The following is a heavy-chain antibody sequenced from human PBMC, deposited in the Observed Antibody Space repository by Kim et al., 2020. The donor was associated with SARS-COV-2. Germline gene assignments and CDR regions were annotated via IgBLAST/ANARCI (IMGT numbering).Heavy chain of an antibody. D-gene: IGHD6-19*01. Sequence: ASVKVSCKASAYTFTSYDINWVRQATGQGLEWMGWMNPNSGNTGYAQKFQGRVTMTRNTSISTAYMELSSLRSEDTAVYYCARAPPHSSGWSFGYWGQGTLVTVSS. CDR1: AYTFTSYD. V-gene: IGHV1-8*01. J-gene: IGHJ4*02. CDR3: ARAPPHSSGWSFGY. CDR2: MNPNSGNT.